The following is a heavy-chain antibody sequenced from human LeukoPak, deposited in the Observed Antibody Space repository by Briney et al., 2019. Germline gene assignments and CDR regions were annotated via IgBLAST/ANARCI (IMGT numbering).Heavy chain of an antibody. CDR3: ATTANHDSSGYLFRAWFDP. Sequence: ASVKVSCKFSGYTLTELSMNWVRQAPGKGLEWMGGFDTEDGETIYAQKFQGRVTMTEDTSTDTAYMELRSLRSEDTAVYYCATTANHDSSGYLFRAWFDPWGQGTLVTVSS. CDR1: GYTLTELS. CDR2: FDTEDGET. D-gene: IGHD3-22*01. V-gene: IGHV1-24*01. J-gene: IGHJ5*02.